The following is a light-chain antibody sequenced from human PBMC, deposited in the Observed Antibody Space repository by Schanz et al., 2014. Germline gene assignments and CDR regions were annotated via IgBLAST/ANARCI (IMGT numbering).Light chain of an antibody. CDR2: SNN. J-gene: IGLJ3*02. CDR1: ISDIGSNT. Sequence: QSVLTQPPSVSGTPGQTVTISCSGSISDIGSNTVNWYQQLPGTAPKLLIHSNNQRPSGVPDRFSGSQSGTSASLAISGLQPEDEADYYCATWDDGLTARVFGGGTKLTVL. V-gene: IGLV1-44*01. CDR3: ATWDDGLTARV.